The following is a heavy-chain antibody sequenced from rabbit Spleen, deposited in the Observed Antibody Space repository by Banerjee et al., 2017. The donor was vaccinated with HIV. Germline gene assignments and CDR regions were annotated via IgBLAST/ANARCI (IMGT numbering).Heavy chain of an antibody. J-gene: IGHJ4*01. Sequence: QSLEESGGDLVKPGASLTLTCKASGIDFSSYYYMSWVRQAPGKGLEWIGAIDTANNPNTWDASWAKGRFTISRSTSLNTVTLQLNSLTAADTATYFCVTSLSNWLRWNLWGPGTLVTVS. D-gene: IGHD1-1*01. V-gene: IGHV1S43*01. CDR2: IDTANNPNT. CDR1: GIDFSSYYY. CDR3: VTSLSNWLRWNL.